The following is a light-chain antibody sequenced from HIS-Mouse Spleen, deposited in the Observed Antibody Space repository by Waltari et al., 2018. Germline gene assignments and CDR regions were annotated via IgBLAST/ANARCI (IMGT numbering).Light chain of an antibody. V-gene: IGLV1-47*01. J-gene: IGLJ2*01. CDR3: AAWDDSLSGV. Sequence: QSVLTQPPSASGTPGQRVTISCSGSSSNIGSNYVYWYQQLPGTAPNLLIYRNNQRPSGFPDRFSGSKSGTSASLAISGLRSEDEADYYCAAWDDSLSGVFGGGTKLTVL. CDR2: RNN. CDR1: SSNIGSNY.